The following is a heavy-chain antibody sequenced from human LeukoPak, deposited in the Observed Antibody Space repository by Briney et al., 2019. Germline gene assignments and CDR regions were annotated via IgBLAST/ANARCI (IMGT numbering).Heavy chain of an antibody. CDR1: GGSISSYY. Sequence: PSETLSLTCTVSGGSISSYYWSWIRQPAGKGLEWIGRIYTSGSTNYNPSLKSRVTMSVDTSKNQFSLKLSSVTAADTAVYYCARVSPYDFWTSPPCGAFDIWGQGTMVTVSS. CDR2: IYTSGST. J-gene: IGHJ3*02. D-gene: IGHD3-3*01. CDR3: ARVSPYDFWTSPPCGAFDI. V-gene: IGHV4-4*07.